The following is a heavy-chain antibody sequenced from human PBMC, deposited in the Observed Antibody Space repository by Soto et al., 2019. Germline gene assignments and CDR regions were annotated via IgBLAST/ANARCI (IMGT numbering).Heavy chain of an antibody. D-gene: IGHD3-10*01. J-gene: IGHJ6*03. CDR3: RLLWFGAKLYYYMDV. V-gene: IGHV3-7*01. Sequence: GGSLRLSCAASGFTFSSYWMSWVRQAPGKGLEWVANIKQDGSEKYYVDSVKGRFTISRDNAKNSLYLQMNSLRAEDTAVYYCRLLWFGAKLYYYMDVWGKGTTVTVSS. CDR2: IKQDGSEK. CDR1: GFTFSSYW.